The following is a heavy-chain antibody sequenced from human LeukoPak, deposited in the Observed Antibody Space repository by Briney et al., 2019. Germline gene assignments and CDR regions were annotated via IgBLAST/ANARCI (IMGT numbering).Heavy chain of an antibody. CDR1: GFTFTSYA. V-gene: IGHV3-23*01. CDR3: AKDQNGGIVVVTLDY. Sequence: GGSLRLSCAASGFTFTSYAMSWVRQAPGKGLEWVSAVSDSGGSTYYADSVKGRFTISRDNSKNTLYLQMNSLRAEDTAVYYCAKDQNGGIVVVTLDYWGQGTLVTVSS. J-gene: IGHJ4*02. CDR2: VSDSGGST. D-gene: IGHD3-22*01.